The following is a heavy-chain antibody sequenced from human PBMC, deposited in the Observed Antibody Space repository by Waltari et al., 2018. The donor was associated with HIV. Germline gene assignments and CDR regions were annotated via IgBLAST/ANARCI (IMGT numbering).Heavy chain of an antibody. CDR2: ISSNSSTI. CDR3: VRVGTSFDY. V-gene: IGHV3-48*02. CDR1: GCTFSYYA. D-gene: IGHD2-8*01. Sequence: EVQLVESGGGLVQPGGSLRLSGVASGCTFSYYAMNWVRQAPGKGLEWVSYISSNSSTIYHADSVKGRFTISRDNAKNSLYLQMNSLRDEDTAVYYCVRVGTSFDYWGQGTLVTVSS. J-gene: IGHJ4*02.